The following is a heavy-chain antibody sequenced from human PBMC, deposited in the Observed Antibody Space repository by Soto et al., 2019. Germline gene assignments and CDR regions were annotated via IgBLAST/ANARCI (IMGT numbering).Heavy chain of an antibody. V-gene: IGHV3-21*01. J-gene: IGHJ3*02. CDR1: GFTFSSYS. D-gene: IGHD5-18*01. CDR2: ISSSSSYI. CDR3: ARDVDTAMMTWDAFDI. Sequence: GGSLRLSCAASGFTFSSYSMNWVRQAPGKGLEWVSSISSSSSYIYYADSVKGRFTISRDNAKNSLYLQMNSLRAEDTAVYYCARDVDTAMMTWDAFDIWGQGTMVTVSS.